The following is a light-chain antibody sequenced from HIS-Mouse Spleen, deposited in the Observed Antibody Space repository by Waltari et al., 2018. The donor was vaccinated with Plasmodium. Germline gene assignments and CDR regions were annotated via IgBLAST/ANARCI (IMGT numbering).Light chain of an antibody. CDR2: EDS. CDR3: YSTDSSGNHRV. CDR1: ALPKNS. V-gene: IGLV3-10*01. J-gene: IGLJ3*02. Sequence: SYALTQPPSVSVSPGQTARITCSGDALPKNSASWYQQKSGQAPVLVIYEDSKRPSGIPGRFSGSSSGTMATLTISGAQVEDEADYYCYSTDSSGNHRVFGGGTKLTVL.